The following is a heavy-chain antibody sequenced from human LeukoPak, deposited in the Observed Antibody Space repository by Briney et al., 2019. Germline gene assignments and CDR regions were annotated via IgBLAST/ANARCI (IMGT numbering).Heavy chain of an antibody. V-gene: IGHV3-33*01. CDR1: GFTFRNYG. Sequence: GGSLRLSCGASGFTFRNYGMHWVRQAPGKGLEWVAIIWYDGSKKYYADSVKGRFTISRDNSKNTLYLQMNSLRAEDTAVYYCTRSGGYSYGYGMDVWGQGTTVTVSS. J-gene: IGHJ6*02. CDR2: IWYDGSKK. D-gene: IGHD5-18*01. CDR3: TRSGGYSYGYGMDV.